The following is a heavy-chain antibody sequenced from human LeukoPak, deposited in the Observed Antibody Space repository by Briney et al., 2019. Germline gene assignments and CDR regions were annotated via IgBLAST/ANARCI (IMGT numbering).Heavy chain of an antibody. V-gene: IGHV3-30*02. CDR1: GFTFSSYG. CDR3: TKDCSSGWYLNY. J-gene: IGHJ4*02. CDR2: IRYDGSNK. Sequence: PGGSLRLSCAASGFTFSSYGMHWVRQAPGKGLEWVAFIRYDGSNKYYADSVKGRFTISRDNSKNTLYLQMNSLRAEDTAVYYCTKDCSSGWYLNYWGQGTLVTVSS. D-gene: IGHD6-19*01.